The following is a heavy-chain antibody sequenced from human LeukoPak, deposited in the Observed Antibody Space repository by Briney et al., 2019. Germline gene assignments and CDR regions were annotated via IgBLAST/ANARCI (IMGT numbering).Heavy chain of an antibody. J-gene: IGHJ4*01. CDR3: ARGPGSSGGAYVGDY. CDR2: ADGGGSST. Sequence: GGSLRLSCAASGFTFSSYGINWVRQAPGRGPVWVSRADGGGSSTSYADSVKGRFSISRDNAKSTLYLQMNGLRAEDTAVYYCARGPGSSGGAYVGDYWGHGTLVTVSS. V-gene: IGHV3-74*01. D-gene: IGHD3-22*01. CDR1: GFTFSSYG.